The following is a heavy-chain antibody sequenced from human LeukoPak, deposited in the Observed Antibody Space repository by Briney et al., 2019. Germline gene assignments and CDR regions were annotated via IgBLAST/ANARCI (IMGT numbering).Heavy chain of an antibody. Sequence: PSETLSLTCTVSGDSISSSSYYWGWIRQPPGKGLEWIGEINHSGSTNYNPSLKSRVTISVDTSKNQFSLKLSSVTAADTAVYYCARGRRITMVRGVIIGGGFDPWGQGTLVTVSS. D-gene: IGHD3-10*01. V-gene: IGHV4-39*07. CDR2: INHSGST. J-gene: IGHJ5*02. CDR3: ARGRRITMVRGVIIGGGFDP. CDR1: GDSISSSSYY.